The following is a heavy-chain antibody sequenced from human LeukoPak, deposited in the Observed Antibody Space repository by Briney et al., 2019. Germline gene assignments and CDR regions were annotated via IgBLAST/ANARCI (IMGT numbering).Heavy chain of an antibody. D-gene: IGHD2-21*01. Sequence: PGGSLRLSCAASGFSFSSYWMHWVRQAPGKGLVWVARIKSDGSSTDYADYVKGRFTISRDNAKNTLYLQMNSLRAEDTAVYYCARGFVVSEDAFDIWGQGTMVTVSS. CDR3: ARGFVVSEDAFDI. J-gene: IGHJ3*02. CDR2: IKSDGSST. CDR1: GFSFSSYW. V-gene: IGHV3-74*01.